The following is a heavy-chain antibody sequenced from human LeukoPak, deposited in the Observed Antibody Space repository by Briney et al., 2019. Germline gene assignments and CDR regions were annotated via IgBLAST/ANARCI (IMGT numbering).Heavy chain of an antibody. CDR2: IRAKVNGGTA. V-gene: IGHV3-49*04. Sequence: GRSLRLSCTASGFTFGDYAMSWVRQAPGKGLEWVAFIRAKVNGGTAEYAASVQDRFTISRDDSKSIVYLQLDNLKTEDIGVCYCCRQNTIFDFWGQGALVTVSS. J-gene: IGHJ4*02. CDR3: CRQNTIFDF. D-gene: IGHD1/OR15-1a*01. CDR1: GFTFGDYA.